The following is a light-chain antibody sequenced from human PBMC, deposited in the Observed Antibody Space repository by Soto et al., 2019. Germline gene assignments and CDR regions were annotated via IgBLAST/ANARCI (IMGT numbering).Light chain of an antibody. J-gene: IGKJ1*01. CDR3: QQYGSSPWT. CDR2: GAS. V-gene: IGKV3-15*01. CDR1: QSVSSN. Sequence: TQSPSFLSASVEDRVTLSCRASQSVSSNLAWYQQKPGQAPRLLIYGASTRATGIPARFSGSGSGTEFTLTISSLQSEDFAVYYCQQYGSSPWTFGQGTKVDIK.